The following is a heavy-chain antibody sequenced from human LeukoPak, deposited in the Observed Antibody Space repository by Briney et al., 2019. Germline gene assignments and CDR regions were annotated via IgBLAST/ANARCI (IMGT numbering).Heavy chain of an antibody. CDR3: AKGVISTATYFSYFDY. D-gene: IGHD3-9*01. CDR2: IRYDGSNK. V-gene: IGHV3-30*02. CDR1: GFTFSSYG. J-gene: IGHJ4*02. Sequence: PGGSLRLSCAASGFTFSSYGMHWVRQAPGKGLEWVAFIRYDGSNKYYADSVKGRFTISRDNSKNTLYLQMNSLRAEDTAVYYCAKGVISTATYFSYFDYWGQGTLVTVSS.